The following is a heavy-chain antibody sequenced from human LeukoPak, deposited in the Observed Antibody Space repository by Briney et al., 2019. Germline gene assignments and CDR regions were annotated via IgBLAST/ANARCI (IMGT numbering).Heavy chain of an antibody. Sequence: GGSLRVSCAASGFTFSSYAMTWVRQAPGKGLEWVSSISGGSTYYADSRKGRFAISRDNSKNTLHLQMNSLRAEDTAVYYCNDYYDSSGYYYGDYWGQGTLVTVSS. CDR1: GFTFSSYA. CDR2: ISGGST. CDR3: NDYYDSSGYYYGDY. D-gene: IGHD3-22*01. J-gene: IGHJ4*02. V-gene: IGHV3-38-3*01.